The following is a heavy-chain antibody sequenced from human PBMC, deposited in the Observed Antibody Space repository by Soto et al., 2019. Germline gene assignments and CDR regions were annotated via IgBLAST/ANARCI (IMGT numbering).Heavy chain of an antibody. Sequence: NPSETLSLTCTVSGGSVSSGSYYWSWIRQPPGKGLEWIGYIYYSGSTNYNPSLKSRVTISVDTSKNQFSLKLSSVTAADTAVYYCARDVYYYDSSGPPPYLDVWGQGTTVTVSS. CDR1: GGSVSSGSYY. J-gene: IGHJ6*02. CDR2: IYYSGST. V-gene: IGHV4-61*01. CDR3: ARDVYYYDSSGPPPYLDV. D-gene: IGHD3-22*01.